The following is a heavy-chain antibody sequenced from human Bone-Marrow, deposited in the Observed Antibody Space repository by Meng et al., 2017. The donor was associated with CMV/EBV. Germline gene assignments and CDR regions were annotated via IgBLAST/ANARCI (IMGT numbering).Heavy chain of an antibody. CDR1: GFSCSAHG. D-gene: IGHD6-19*01. V-gene: IGHV3-33*06. J-gene: IGHJ4*02. CDR2: IWYDGSKT. Sequence: SGFSCSAHGLHWVRQAPGKGLEWVAGIWYDGSKTYYPDSVKGRFTTSRDNSKSTVYLQMNSLRVEDTAMYYCAKDVGMGSGWSYFENWGQGTLVTVSS. CDR3: AKDVGMGSGWSYFEN.